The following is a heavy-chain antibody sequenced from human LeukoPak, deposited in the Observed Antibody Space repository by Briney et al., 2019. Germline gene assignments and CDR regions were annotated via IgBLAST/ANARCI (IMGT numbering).Heavy chain of an antibody. CDR3: ARANPYSYGKYYYYYGTDV. CDR2: INSDGSST. D-gene: IGHD5-18*01. Sequence: GGSLRLSCAASGFTFSSYWMHWVRHAPGKGLVWVSRINSDGSSTSYADSVKGRFTISRDNAKNTLYLQMNSLRAEDTAVYYCARANPYSYGKYYYYYGTDVWGKGTTVTVSS. CDR1: GFTFSSYW. V-gene: IGHV3-74*01. J-gene: IGHJ6*04.